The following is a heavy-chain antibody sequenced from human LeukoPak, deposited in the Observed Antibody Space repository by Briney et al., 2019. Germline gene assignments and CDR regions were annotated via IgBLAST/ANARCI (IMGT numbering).Heavy chain of an antibody. V-gene: IGHV3-9*02. CDR2: FIYNSGSI. D-gene: IGHD4-17*01. CDR3: AKVQTPVTTSGAFDI. J-gene: IGHJ3*02. CDR1: GFTSDDFS. Sequence: ARSLRLSWAASGFTSDDFSIHWVRPAPGKSLEWDSAFIYNSGSIAYADSVKGRFTISRNNANNSLYLQMNSLRTEDMAFYYCAKVQTPVTTSGAFDIWGQGTMVTVSS.